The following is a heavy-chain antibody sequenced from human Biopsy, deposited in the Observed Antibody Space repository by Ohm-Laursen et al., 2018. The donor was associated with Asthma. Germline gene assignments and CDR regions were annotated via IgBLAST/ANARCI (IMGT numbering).Heavy chain of an antibody. CDR2: ISFDGTNR. Sequence: RSLRLSCAASGFSFSNYGMHWVRQAPGKGLDWVAVISFDGTNRNYTDSVKGRFTISRDNPRNTLHLEMNSLRAEDTAVYFCAKEVFPGWELRRGPDYWGQGTLVTVSA. CDR3: AKEVFPGWELRRGPDY. J-gene: IGHJ4*02. V-gene: IGHV3-30*18. CDR1: GFSFSNYG. D-gene: IGHD1-26*01.